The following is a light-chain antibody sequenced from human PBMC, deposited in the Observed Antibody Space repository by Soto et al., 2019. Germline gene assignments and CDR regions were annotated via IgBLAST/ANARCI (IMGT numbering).Light chain of an antibody. J-gene: IGKJ2*01. CDR2: AAS. CDR1: QAISDS. Sequence: IQLTQSPSSLSASVGDRVTITCRASQAISDSLVWYQQNPGQAPKLLIYAASTLQSGVPSRFSGSGSGTDFTLTISSLHPADFATYYCQQFKSYPYTFCQGTKLEI. CDR3: QQFKSYPYT. V-gene: IGKV1-9*01.